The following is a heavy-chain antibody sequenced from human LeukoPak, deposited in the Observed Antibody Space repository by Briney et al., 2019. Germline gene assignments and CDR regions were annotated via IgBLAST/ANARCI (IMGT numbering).Heavy chain of an antibody. CDR3: ASSNNYVPVY. V-gene: IGHV4-38-2*01. CDR2: IYHSGST. CDR1: GYSISSGFY. Sequence: SETLSLTCAVSGYSISSGFYWGWIRPPPGKGLEWIGNIYHSGSTYYNPSLKSRVTLSVDTSKNQFSLKLSSVTAADTAVYYCASSNNYVPVYWGQGTLVTVSS. J-gene: IGHJ4*02. D-gene: IGHD4-11*01.